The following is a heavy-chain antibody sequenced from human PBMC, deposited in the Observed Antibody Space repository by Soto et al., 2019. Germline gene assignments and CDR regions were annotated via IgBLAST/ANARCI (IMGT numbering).Heavy chain of an antibody. J-gene: IGHJ3*02. CDR2: IIPIFGTA. CDR3: ARARSGSLDGDAFDI. CDR1: GGTFSSYA. V-gene: IGHV1-69*06. Sequence: GASVKVSRKAFGGTFSSYAISWVRQAPGQGLEWMGGIIPIFGTANYAQKFQGRVTITADKSTSTAYMELSSLRSEDTAVYYCARARSGSLDGDAFDIWGQGTMVTVSS. D-gene: IGHD1-26*01.